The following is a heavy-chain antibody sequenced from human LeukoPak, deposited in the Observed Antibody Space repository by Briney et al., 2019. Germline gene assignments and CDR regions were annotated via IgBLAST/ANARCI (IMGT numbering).Heavy chain of an antibody. Sequence: GGSLRLSCAASGFTFSTYWMYGVRQAPGKGLVWVSRINTDGRNTGYADSVKGRFTISRDNAKNSLFLQMNSLRDDDTAVYYCARGGGTRPDYWGQGTLVTVSS. J-gene: IGHJ4*02. CDR1: GFTFSTYW. CDR3: ARGGGTRPDY. V-gene: IGHV3-74*01. D-gene: IGHD3-10*01. CDR2: INTDGRNT.